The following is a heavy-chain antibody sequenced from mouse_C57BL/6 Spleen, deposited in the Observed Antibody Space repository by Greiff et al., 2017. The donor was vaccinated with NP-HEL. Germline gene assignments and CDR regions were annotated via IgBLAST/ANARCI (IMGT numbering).Heavy chain of an antibody. CDR1: GYTFTSYW. Sequence: QVQLQQPGAELVMPGASVKLSCTASGYTFTSYWMHWVKQRPGQGLEWIGEIDPSDSYTNYNQKFKGKSTLTVDKSSSTAYMQLSSLTSEDSAVYYCARRGGSSLCAMDYWGQGTSVTVSS. CDR3: ARRGGSSLCAMDY. V-gene: IGHV1-69*01. D-gene: IGHD1-1*01. CDR2: IDPSDSYT. J-gene: IGHJ4*01.